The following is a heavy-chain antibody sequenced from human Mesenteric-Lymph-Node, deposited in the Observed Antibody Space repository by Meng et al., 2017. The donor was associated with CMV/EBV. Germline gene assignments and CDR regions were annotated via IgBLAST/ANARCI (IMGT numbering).Heavy chain of an antibody. CDR1: GGSISSGNW. Sequence: CAVSGGSISSGNWWRWVRPPPGKGLEWIGEIYHSGSTNYNPSLKSRVTISVDKSKNQFSLKLSSVTAADTAVYYCTRERGGSYEADYWGQGTLVTVSS. CDR3: TRERGGSYEADY. V-gene: IGHV4-4*02. CDR2: IYHSGST. D-gene: IGHD1-26*01. J-gene: IGHJ4*02.